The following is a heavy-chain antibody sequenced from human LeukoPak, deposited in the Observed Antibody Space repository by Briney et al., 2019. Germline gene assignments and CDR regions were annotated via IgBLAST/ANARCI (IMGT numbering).Heavy chain of an antibody. D-gene: IGHD3-22*01. CDR3: ASQRSGYYYDSSGYYFDY. J-gene: IGHJ4*02. CDR1: GFTFSSYS. CDR2: ISSSSSYI. Sequence: GGSLRLSCAASGFTFSSYSMNWVRQAPGKGLEWVSSISSSSSYIYYADSVKGRFTISRDNAKNSLYLQMNSLRAEDTAVYYCASQRSGYYYDSSGYYFDYWGQGTLVTVSS. V-gene: IGHV3-21*01.